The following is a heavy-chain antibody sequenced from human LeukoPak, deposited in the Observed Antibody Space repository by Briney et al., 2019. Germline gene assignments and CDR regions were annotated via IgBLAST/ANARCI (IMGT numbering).Heavy chain of an antibody. CDR3: AKDGNIITFGGVPQSFDY. V-gene: IGHV3-23*01. CDR2: ISGSGGST. D-gene: IGHD3-16*01. CDR1: GFTFSSYA. J-gene: IGHJ4*02. Sequence: GGSLRLSCAASGFTFSSYAMSWVRQAPGKGLEWVSDISGSGGSTYYADSVKGRFTISRDNSKNTLYLQMNRLRAEDTAVYYCAKDGNIITFGGVPQSFDYWGQGTLVTVSS.